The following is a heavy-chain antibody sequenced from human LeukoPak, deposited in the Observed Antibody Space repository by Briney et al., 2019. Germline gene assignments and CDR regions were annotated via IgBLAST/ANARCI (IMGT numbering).Heavy chain of an antibody. D-gene: IGHD3-16*01. CDR2: IYYSGST. J-gene: IGHJ3*02. CDR1: GGSIGSGGHY. V-gene: IGHV4-31*03. CDR3: ARDGVSDGFDI. Sequence: SETLSLTCTVSGGSIGSGGHYWAWIRQHPGKGLEWIGYIYYSGSTYFNPSLKSRVTISVDTSKNDFSLKLSSVTAADTAVYYCARDGVSDGFDIWGQGRMVTVSS.